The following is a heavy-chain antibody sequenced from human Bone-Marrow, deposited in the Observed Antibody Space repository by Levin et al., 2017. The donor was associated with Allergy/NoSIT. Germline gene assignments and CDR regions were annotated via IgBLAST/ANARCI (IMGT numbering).Heavy chain of an antibody. Sequence: KSSETLSLTCNVSGGPISSYYWSWIRQPPGKGLEWIGYIFYTGSTNYNPSLKSRVTISVDTSKNQFSLKLISVTAADTAVYFCARQLDGNSFRYFDLWGRGTLVTVSS. D-gene: IGHD4-23*01. CDR3: ARQLDGNSFRYFDL. J-gene: IGHJ2*01. CDR1: GGPISSYY. CDR2: IFYTGST. V-gene: IGHV4-59*08.